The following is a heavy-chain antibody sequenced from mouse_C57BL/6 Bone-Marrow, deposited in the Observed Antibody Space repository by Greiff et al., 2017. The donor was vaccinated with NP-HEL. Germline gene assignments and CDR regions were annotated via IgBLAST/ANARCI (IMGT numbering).Heavy chain of an antibody. V-gene: IGHV1-7*01. CDR1: GYTFTSYW. D-gene: IGHD1-1*01. J-gene: IGHJ2*01. CDR3: ARVDIYCYGSSQYYFGC. Sequence: VQLQQSGAELAKPGASVKLSCKASGYTFTSYWMHWVKQRPGQGLEWIGYINPSSGYTKYNQKFKDKATLTVDKSSSTAYMQLSSLTYEDSAYYYCARVDIYCYGSSQYYFGCWGQRTTLTVAS. CDR2: INPSSGYT.